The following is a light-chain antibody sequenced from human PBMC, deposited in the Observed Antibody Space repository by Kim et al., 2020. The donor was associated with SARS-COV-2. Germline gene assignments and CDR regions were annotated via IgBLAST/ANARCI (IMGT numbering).Light chain of an antibody. CDR1: ASNIGNNY. CDR2: DIF. Sequence: QSMLTQPPSVSAAPGQKVTISCSGSASNIGNNYVSWYQQFPGRAPRLIIYDIFKRPSGIPDRFSGSKSDTTATLDITGLQTGDEADYHCATWDGSLGAGVFGGGTKLTVL. J-gene: IGLJ3*02. V-gene: IGLV1-51*01. CDR3: ATWDGSLGAGV.